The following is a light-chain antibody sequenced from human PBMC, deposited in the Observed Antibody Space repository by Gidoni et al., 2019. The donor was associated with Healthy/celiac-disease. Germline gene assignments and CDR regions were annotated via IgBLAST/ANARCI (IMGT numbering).Light chain of an antibody. J-gene: IGLJ2*01. CDR3: QAWDSSTGV. Sequence: SYELTQPPSVSVSLGQTASITCSGDTVGDKYACWYQQKPGQSPVLVIYQDSKRPSGIPERFSGSNSGNTATLTISGTQAMDEADYYCQAWDSSTGVFGGGTKLTVL. CDR2: QDS. V-gene: IGLV3-1*01. CDR1: TVGDKY.